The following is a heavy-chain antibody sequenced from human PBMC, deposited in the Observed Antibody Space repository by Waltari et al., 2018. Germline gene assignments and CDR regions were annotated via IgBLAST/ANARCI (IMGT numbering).Heavy chain of an antibody. V-gene: IGHV3-9*03. CDR1: GFTFDDYA. J-gene: IGHJ6*03. CDR3: ARGGEVAATHYYYYMDV. CDR2: ISWNSGSI. Sequence: EVQLVESGGGLVQPGRSLRLSCAASGFTFDDYAMHWVRQAPGKGLEWVSGISWNSGSIGYADSVKGRFTISRDNAKNSLYLQMNSLRAEDMALYYCARGGEVAATHYYYYMDVWGKGTTVTVSS. D-gene: IGHD2-15*01.